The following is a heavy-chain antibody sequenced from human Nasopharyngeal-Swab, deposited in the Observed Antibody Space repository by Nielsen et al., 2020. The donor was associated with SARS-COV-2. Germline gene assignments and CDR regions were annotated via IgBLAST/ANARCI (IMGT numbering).Heavy chain of an antibody. CDR2: IWYDGSEK. CDR3: ARDPPSSGWTLES. CDR1: GFTFSRSA. J-gene: IGHJ4*02. V-gene: IGHV3-33*01. D-gene: IGHD6-25*01. Sequence: GESLKISCAASGFTFSRSAMHWVRQAPGKGLEWVAVIWYDGSEKYYVDSVKGRFTISRDNSKNTLYLQMNSLRVEDTAVYYCARDPPSSGWTLESWGQGDLVTVSS.